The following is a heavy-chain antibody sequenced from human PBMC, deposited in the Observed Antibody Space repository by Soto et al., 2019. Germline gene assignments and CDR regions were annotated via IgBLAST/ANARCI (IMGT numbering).Heavy chain of an antibody. CDR1: GGTFSSYT. CDR2: IIPILGIA. CDR3: ARDVDGSSWNY. D-gene: IGHD6-13*01. J-gene: IGHJ4*02. Sequence: SVKVSCKASGGTFSSYTISWVRQAPGQGLEWMGRIIPILGIANYAQKFQGRVTITADKSTSTAYMELSSLRSEDTAVYYCARDVDGSSWNYWGQGTLVTVSS. V-gene: IGHV1-69*04.